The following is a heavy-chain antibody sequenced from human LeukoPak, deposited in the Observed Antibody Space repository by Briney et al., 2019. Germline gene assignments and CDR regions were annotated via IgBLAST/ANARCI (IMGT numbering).Heavy chain of an antibody. J-gene: IGHJ5*02. CDR3: ATEVNVAYYNVPGNDYRGIDP. CDR2: VDPEEGEA. CDR1: GYTFTDHY. D-gene: IGHD3-10*02. Sequence: GASVKVSCKASGYTFTDHYIHWVQQAPGKGLEWVGRVDPEEGEAISAQKSQGRVTISADTSTDTAYLELTSLRSDDTAVYYCATEVNVAYYNVPGNDYRGIDPWGPGTLVTVSS. V-gene: IGHV1-69-2*01.